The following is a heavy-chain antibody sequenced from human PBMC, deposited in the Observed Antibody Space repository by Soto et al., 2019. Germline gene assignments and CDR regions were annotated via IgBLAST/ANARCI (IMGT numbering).Heavy chain of an antibody. CDR3: ATLRFLEWLPDYYGMDV. V-gene: IGHV3-30-3*01. D-gene: IGHD3-3*01. CDR1: GFTFSSYA. J-gene: IGHJ6*02. CDR2: ISYDGSNK. Sequence: GGSLRLSCAASGFTFSSYAMHWVRQAPGKGLEWVAVISYDGSNKYYADSVKGRFTISRDNSKNTLYLQMNSLRADDTAVYYCATLRFLEWLPDYYGMDVWGRGTTVTVSS.